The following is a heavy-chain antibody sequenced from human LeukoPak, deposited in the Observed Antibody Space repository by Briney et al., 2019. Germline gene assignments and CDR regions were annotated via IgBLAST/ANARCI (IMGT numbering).Heavy chain of an antibody. CDR1: GFTFSSYG. V-gene: IGHV3-53*01. D-gene: IGHD3-22*01. CDR3: ARAVDYYDSSGYYYFDY. CDR2: IYSGGST. Sequence: GRTLRLSCAASGFTFSSYGMNWVRQAPGKGLEWVTVIYSGGSTYYADSVKGRFTISRDNSKNTLYLQMNSLRAEDTAVYYCARAVDYYDSSGYYYFDYWGQGTLVTVSS. J-gene: IGHJ4*02.